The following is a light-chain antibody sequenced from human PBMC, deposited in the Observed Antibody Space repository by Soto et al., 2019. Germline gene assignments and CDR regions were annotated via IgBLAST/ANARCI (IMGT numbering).Light chain of an antibody. J-gene: IGKJ5*01. CDR2: DAC. V-gene: IGKV1-5*01. CDR3: QQSDTCTLS. Sequence: DIQINQSPSTLSSSVRSRVTITCRASQSIRTRFAWYEPPPGKAASLLIYDACTLRSGVLSKFSGSGSGTEFTRTISSLQADDFATYYCQQSDTCTLSFCQGTRLEIK. CDR1: QSIRTR.